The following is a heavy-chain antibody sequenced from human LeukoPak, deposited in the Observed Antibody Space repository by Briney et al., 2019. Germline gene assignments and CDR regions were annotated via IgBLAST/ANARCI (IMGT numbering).Heavy chain of an antibody. CDR2: IYHSGST. CDR1: GGSISNGDYY. J-gene: IGHJ4*02. D-gene: IGHD4-17*01. V-gene: IGHV4-30-4*01. Sequence: SQTLSLTCNVSGGSISNGDYYWSWIRQPPGKGLEWIGYIYHSGSTYYNPSLRSRVTMSVDESKKQFSLMLSSVTAADTAVYYCATYFYGDYASYYFDQWGQGTLVTVSS. CDR3: ATYFYGDYASYYFDQ.